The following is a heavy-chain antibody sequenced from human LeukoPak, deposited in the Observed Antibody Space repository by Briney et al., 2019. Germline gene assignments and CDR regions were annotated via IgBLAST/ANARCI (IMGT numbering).Heavy chain of an antibody. V-gene: IGHV4-4*02. Sequence: PSETLSLTCAVSGGSISRSNWWSWVRQPPGKGLEWIGEIYHSGSTNYNPSLKSRVTISVDRSKNQFSLKLSSVTAADTAVYYCARVTAAAGYFDYWGQGTLVTVSS. CDR3: ARVTAAAGYFDY. D-gene: IGHD6-13*01. J-gene: IGHJ4*02. CDR1: GGSISRSNW. CDR2: IYHSGST.